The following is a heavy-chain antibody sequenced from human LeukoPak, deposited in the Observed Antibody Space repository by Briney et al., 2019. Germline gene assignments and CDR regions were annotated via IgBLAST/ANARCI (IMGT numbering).Heavy chain of an antibody. J-gene: IGHJ1*01. CDR1: GFTFSHYG. CDR3: AKDAQGGFDYSNSLQN. Sequence: GGSLRLSCAASGFTFSHYGMHWVRQTPGAGLEWVAVIWSDGSDKYYAKSVKGRFTISRDNSKNSLFLQMNSLRAEDTAVYYCAKDAQGGFDYSNSLQNWGQGVLVTVSS. V-gene: IGHV3-33*06. CDR2: IWSDGSDK. D-gene: IGHD4-11*01.